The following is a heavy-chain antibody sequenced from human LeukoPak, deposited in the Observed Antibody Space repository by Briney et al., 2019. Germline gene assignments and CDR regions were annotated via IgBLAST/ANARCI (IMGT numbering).Heavy chain of an antibody. CDR1: DYTFMSYG. V-gene: IGHV1-18*04. CDR2: ISAYNGNT. CDR3: ARENSGYYVAYFDY. J-gene: IGHJ4*02. Sequence: EASVKVPCKASDYTFMSYGISWVRQAPGQGLEWMGWISAYNGNTNYAQKLQDRVTMTTDTSTSTAYMELRSLRSDDTAVYYCARENSGYYVAYFDYWGQGTLVTVSS. D-gene: IGHD5-12*01.